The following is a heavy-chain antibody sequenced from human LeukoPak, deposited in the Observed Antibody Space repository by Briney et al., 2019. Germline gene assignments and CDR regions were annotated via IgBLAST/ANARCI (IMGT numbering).Heavy chain of an antibody. J-gene: IGHJ6*02. CDR2: ISSSSSYI. CDR1: GFTFSSYS. D-gene: IGHD4-17*01. V-gene: IGHV3-21*01. Sequence: PGGSLRLSCAASGFTFSSYSMNWVRQAPGKGLEWVSSISSSSSYIYYADSVKGRFTISRDNAKNSLYLQMNSLRAKDTAVYYCVGTVDGDYSPRDYYGMDVWGQGTTVTVSS. CDR3: VGTVDGDYSPRDYYGMDV.